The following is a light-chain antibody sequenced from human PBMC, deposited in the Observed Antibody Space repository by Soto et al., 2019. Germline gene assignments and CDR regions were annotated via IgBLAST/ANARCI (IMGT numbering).Light chain of an antibody. J-gene: IGKJ1*01. Sequence: DIQMSQSPSTLSASVGDRVTITCRASRSLTRWLAWYQQKPGRAPKLLIYETSILQSGGPSRFSGSGSGTHFTLTISGGQPDDIGTYYCQQCSTFWTFGQGTRVEVK. CDR2: ETS. CDR1: RSLTRW. V-gene: IGKV1-5*03. CDR3: QQCSTFWT.